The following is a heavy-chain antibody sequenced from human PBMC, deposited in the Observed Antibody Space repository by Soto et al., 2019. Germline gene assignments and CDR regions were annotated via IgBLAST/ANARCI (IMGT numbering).Heavy chain of an antibody. Sequence: PGQGLEYMGVIHPNGGGTSYAQKFQGRVTMTSDTSTSIVYMELSSLRSDDTAVYYCTRTFISSQAGFALWGQGTLVTVSS. CDR2: IHPNGGGT. J-gene: IGHJ4*02. D-gene: IGHD6-13*01. CDR3: TRTFISSQAGFAL. V-gene: IGHV1-46*03.